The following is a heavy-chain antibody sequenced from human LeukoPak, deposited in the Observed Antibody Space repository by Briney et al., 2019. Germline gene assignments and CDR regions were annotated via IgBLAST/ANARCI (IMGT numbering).Heavy chain of an antibody. D-gene: IGHD3-10*01. V-gene: IGHV3-74*01. Sequence: GGSLRLSCAASGFTFSSYWMHWVRQAPGKGLVWVSRVSDDRINTNYADSVKGRFTISRDNAKNTLYPQMNSLRAEDTAVYYCARDHYYSGSGSYYNWGQGTLVTVSS. CDR3: ARDHYYSGSGSYYN. J-gene: IGHJ4*02. CDR1: GFTFSSYW. CDR2: VSDDRINT.